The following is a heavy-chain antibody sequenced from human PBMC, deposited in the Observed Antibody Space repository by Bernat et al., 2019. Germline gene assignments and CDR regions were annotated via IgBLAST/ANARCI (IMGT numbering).Heavy chain of an antibody. Sequence: QVTLKESGPVLVKPTETLTLTCTVSGFSLSNARMGVSWIRQPPGKALEWLAHIFSNDEKSYSTSLKSRLTISKDTSKSQVVLTMTNMDPVDTATYYCARILGDSSSWITGNWFDPWGQGTLVTVSS. V-gene: IGHV2-26*01. CDR3: ARILGDSSSWITGNWFDP. CDR2: IFSNDEK. D-gene: IGHD6-13*01. CDR1: GFSLSNARMG. J-gene: IGHJ5*02.